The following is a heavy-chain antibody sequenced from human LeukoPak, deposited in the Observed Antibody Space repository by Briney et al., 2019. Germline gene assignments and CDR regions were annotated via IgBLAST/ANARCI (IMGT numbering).Heavy chain of an antibody. J-gene: IGHJ4*02. V-gene: IGHV3-7*01. CDR3: ARHKKRYYFDY. CDR1: GFTFSSYW. CDR2: IKQDGSER. Sequence: PGGSLRLSCAASGFTFSSYWMSWVRQAPGKGLEWVANIKQDGSERYYVDSVKGRFTISRDNAKNSLYLQMNSLRAEDTAVYYCARHKKRYYFDYWGQGTLVTVSS.